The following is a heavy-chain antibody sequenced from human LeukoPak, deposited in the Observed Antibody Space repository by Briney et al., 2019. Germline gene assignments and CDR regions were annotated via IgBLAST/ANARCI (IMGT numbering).Heavy chain of an antibody. J-gene: IGHJ4*02. CDR1: GGSISSSSYY. Sequence: SETLSLTCTVSGGSISSSSYYWGWIRQPPGKGLEWIGSIYYSGSTYYNPSLKSRVTISVDTSKNQFSLKLSSVTAADTAVYYCARHAYCGGDCYWGDRFSFRLDYWGQGTLVTVSS. CDR3: ARHAYCGGDCYWGDRFSFRLDY. CDR2: IYYSGST. D-gene: IGHD2-21*01. V-gene: IGHV4-39*01.